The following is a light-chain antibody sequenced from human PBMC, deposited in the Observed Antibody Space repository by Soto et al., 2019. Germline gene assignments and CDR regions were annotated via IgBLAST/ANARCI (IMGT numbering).Light chain of an antibody. V-gene: IGLV1-51*01. CDR1: SPNIGNNY. J-gene: IGLJ1*01. CDR2: DNN. Sequence: QSVLTQPPSVSAAPGQKVTISCSGSSPNIGNNYVSWYQHFPGTAPKLLIYDNNKRPSGIPDRFSGSKSGTSATLGITGLQTGDEADYYCGTWDSSLSGLYVFGTGTKLTVL. CDR3: GTWDSSLSGLYV.